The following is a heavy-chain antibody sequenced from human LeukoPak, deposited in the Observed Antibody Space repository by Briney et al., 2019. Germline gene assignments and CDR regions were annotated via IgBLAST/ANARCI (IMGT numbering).Heavy chain of an antibody. CDR1: GFTFSNAW. CDR3: TKRPYYDFWSGYLTYYYYMDV. CDR2: IKSKTDGGTT. Sequence: KTGGSLRLSCAASGFTFSNAWMSWVRQAPGKGLEWVGRIKSKTDGGTTDYAAPVKGRFTISRDDSKNTLYLQMNSLKTEDTAVYYCTKRPYYDFWSGYLTYYYYMDVWGKGTTVTVSS. V-gene: IGHV3-15*01. J-gene: IGHJ6*03. D-gene: IGHD3-3*01.